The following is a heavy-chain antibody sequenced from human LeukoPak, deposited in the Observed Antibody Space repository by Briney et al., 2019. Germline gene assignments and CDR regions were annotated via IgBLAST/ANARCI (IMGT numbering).Heavy chain of an antibody. Sequence: GGSLRLSCAASGFTFSSHVMGWVRQAPGKELEWVSTISGSGGGTYYADSVKGRFTISRDNSKNTLYLQMNSLRAKDTAVYYCAKGEWLAHFDYWGQGTLVTVSS. J-gene: IGHJ4*02. CDR1: GFTFSSHV. CDR3: AKGEWLAHFDY. CDR2: ISGSGGGT. D-gene: IGHD6-19*01. V-gene: IGHV3-23*01.